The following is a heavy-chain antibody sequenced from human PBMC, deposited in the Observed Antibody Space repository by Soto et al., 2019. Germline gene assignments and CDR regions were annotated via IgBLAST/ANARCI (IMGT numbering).Heavy chain of an antibody. J-gene: IGHJ4*02. CDR3: ARGQLLFAY. D-gene: IGHD3-10*02. CDR2: ISHTGYT. V-gene: IGHV4-59*02. Sequence: SETLSLTCSVSDASVSKYYWSWIRQPPGKGLEWIGYISHTGYTSYNPPLESRLTISMDKSKNQLSLNLISVTTADTAVYYCARGQLLFAYWGQGTPVTVSS. CDR1: DASVSKYY.